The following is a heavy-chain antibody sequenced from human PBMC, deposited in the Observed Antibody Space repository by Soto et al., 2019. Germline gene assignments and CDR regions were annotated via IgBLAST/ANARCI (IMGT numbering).Heavy chain of an antibody. CDR3: ARVGYWADRGTDCSFDY. CDR1: GFTLNTYW. D-gene: IGHD2-21*02. Sequence: EVHLVESGGGLVQPGGSLRLSCAASGFTLNTYWMSWVRQAPGKGLEWVANINKPGNGKYHVDSVEGRFSISKDNAKNSLYLQMSSLRAEDSAVYYCARVGYWADRGTDCSFDYWGQGTLVTVSS. V-gene: IGHV3-7*04. J-gene: IGHJ4*02. CDR2: INKPGNGK.